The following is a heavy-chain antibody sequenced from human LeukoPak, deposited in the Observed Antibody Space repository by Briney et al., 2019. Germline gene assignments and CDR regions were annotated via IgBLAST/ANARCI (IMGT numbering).Heavy chain of an antibody. CDR1: GYRFTSYW. D-gene: IGHD3-22*01. Sequence: GESLKISWKGSGYRFTSYWIGWVRQMPGKGLKWMGIIYPGDSDTRYSPSFQGQVTISADKSISTAYLQWSSLKASDTAMYSCARQPIGGHYHSSGYPTDAFDIWGQGTMVTVSS. CDR2: IYPGDSDT. J-gene: IGHJ3*02. CDR3: ARQPIGGHYHSSGYPTDAFDI. V-gene: IGHV5-51*01.